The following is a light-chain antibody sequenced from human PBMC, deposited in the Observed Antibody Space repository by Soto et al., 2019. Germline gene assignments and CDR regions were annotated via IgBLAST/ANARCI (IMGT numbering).Light chain of an antibody. CDR2: KAS. V-gene: IGKV1-5*03. J-gene: IGKJ1*01. CDR1: QNINSW. Sequence: DIPMNQSPSTLSATVGDRVTITCRASQNINSWLAWYQQKPGKAPNLLIYKASSLETGVPSRFSGSGSGTEFTLTISSLQPDDFASYHCQQYKSYWTFGQGTKVDIK. CDR3: QQYKSYWT.